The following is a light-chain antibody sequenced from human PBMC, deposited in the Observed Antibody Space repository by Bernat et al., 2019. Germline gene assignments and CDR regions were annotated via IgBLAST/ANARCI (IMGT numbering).Light chain of an antibody. CDR3: MQALQTPYT. CDR1: QSLLHSNGNTY. J-gene: IGKJ2*01. CDR2: LAS. V-gene: IGKV2-28*01. Sequence: DIVMTQSPLSLPVTPGEPAAISCRSSQSLLHSNGNTYLDWYLQKPGQSPQLLIYLASNLASGVPDRFSGSGSGTDFTLKISRVEAEDVGVYYCMQALQTPYTFGQGTRLEI.